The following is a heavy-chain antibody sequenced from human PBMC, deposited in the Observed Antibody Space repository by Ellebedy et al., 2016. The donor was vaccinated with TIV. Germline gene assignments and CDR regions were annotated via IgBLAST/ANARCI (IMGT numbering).Heavy chain of an antibody. CDR2: INHSGST. CDR3: ARGRYSSGWYAFRFLWFDP. Sequence: MPSETLSLTCAVYGGSFSGYYWSWIRQPPGKGLEWIGEINHSGSTNYNPSLKSRVTISVDTSKNQFSLKLSSVTAADTAVYYCARGRYSSGWYAFRFLWFDPWGQGTLVTVSS. J-gene: IGHJ5*02. V-gene: IGHV4-34*01. CDR1: GGSFSGYY. D-gene: IGHD6-19*01.